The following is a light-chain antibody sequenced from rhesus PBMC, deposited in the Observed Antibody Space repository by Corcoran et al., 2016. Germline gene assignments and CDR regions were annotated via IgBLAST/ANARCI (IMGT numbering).Light chain of an antibody. CDR1: QSVSSS. CDR3: QQDYSWPLT. Sequence: EIVMTQSPATLSLSPGERATLSCRASQSVSSSLAWYQQKPGQAPKLPLYGASSRDTGNPDRFSGSGSGTEFTLTISSLEPEDVGVYYCQQDYSWPLTFGGGTKVELK. V-gene: IGKV3-42*01. J-gene: IGKJ4*01. CDR2: GAS.